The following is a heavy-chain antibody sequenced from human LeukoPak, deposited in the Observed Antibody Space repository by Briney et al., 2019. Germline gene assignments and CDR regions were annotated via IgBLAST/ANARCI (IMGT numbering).Heavy chain of an antibody. Sequence: GGSLRLSCVASGSTFSSYWMSWVRQAPGKGLEWVSAISGSGGSTYYADSVKGRFTISRDNSKNTLYLQMNSLRAEDTAVYYCAKDRGRQRITIFGVVIMPFDYWGQGTLVTVSS. CDR2: ISGSGGST. J-gene: IGHJ4*02. CDR3: AKDRGRQRITIFGVVIMPFDY. D-gene: IGHD3-3*01. CDR1: GSTFSSYW. V-gene: IGHV3-23*01.